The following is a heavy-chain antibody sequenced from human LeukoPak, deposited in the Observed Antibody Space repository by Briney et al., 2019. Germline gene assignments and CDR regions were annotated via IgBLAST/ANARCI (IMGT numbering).Heavy chain of an antibody. D-gene: IGHD2-2*01. CDR2: ISGSGNYM. V-gene: IGHV3-21*04. Sequence: GGSLRLSCAASGFTFDTYGMSWVRQAPGKGLEWVSSISGSGNYMYYKDSVKGRFTISRDNAKNSLYLQMNSLRAEDTAVYYCARDQRYCSSSSCPWEPFDYWGQGTLVTVSS. CDR3: ARDQRYCSSSSCPWEPFDY. CDR1: GFTFDTYG. J-gene: IGHJ4*02.